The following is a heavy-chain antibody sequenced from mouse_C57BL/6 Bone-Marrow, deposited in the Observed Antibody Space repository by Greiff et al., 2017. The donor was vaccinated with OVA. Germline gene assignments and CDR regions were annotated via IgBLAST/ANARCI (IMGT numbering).Heavy chain of an antibody. J-gene: IGHJ3*01. V-gene: IGHV14-4*01. CDR3: TLYDYDVWFSY. Sequence: EVQLQQSGAELVRPGASVKLSCTASGFNIKDDYMHWVKQRPEQGLEWIGWIDPENGDTEYASKFQGKATITADTSSNTAYLQLSSLTSEDTAVYDCTLYDYDVWFSYWGQGTLVTVSA. CDR2: IDPENGDT. CDR1: GFNIKDDY. D-gene: IGHD2-4*01.